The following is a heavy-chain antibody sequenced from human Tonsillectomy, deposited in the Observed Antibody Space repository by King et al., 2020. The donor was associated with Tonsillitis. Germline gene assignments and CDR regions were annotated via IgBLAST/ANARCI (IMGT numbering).Heavy chain of an antibody. V-gene: IGHV5-10-1*03. CDR3: ARLAPGGEAVAWLGWFDP. D-gene: IGHD3-22*01. Sequence: VQLVESGAEVKKPGESLRISCKGSGYIFSNYWITWVRQMPGKGLEWMGTIDPSASLVTYNPSFEGHVTISADRSINTAYLQWISLTAPDTAMYYCARLAPGGEAVAWLGWFDPWGQGTLVAVSS. CDR1: GYIFSNYW. CDR2: IDPSASLV. J-gene: IGHJ5*02.